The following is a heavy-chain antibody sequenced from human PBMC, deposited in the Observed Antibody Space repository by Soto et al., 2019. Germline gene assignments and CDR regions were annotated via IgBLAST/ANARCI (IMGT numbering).Heavy chain of an antibody. J-gene: IGHJ4*02. CDR3: ARGDIYDSSGYPIFDY. D-gene: IGHD3-22*01. Sequence: EVQLLESGGGLVQPGGSLRLSCAASGFTFSNYAVNWVRQGPGKGLEWVSALSGSGGSTYYADYVKGRFTISRDNSKNTLYLQMNSLRAEDTAVYYCARGDIYDSSGYPIFDYWGQGTLVTVSS. CDR1: GFTFSNYA. CDR2: LSGSGGST. V-gene: IGHV3-23*01.